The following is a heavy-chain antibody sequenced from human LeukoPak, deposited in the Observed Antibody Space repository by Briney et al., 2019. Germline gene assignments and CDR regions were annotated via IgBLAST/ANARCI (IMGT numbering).Heavy chain of an antibody. J-gene: IGHJ4*02. CDR1: GGSISSGGYY. CDR2: IYYSGST. CDR3: ARYKGCEVAAEGPFDY. D-gene: IGHD6-13*01. V-gene: IGHV4-31*03. Sequence: PSQTLSLTCTVSGGSISSGGYYWSWIRQHPGKGLEWIGYIYYSGSTYYNPSLKSRVTISVDTSKNQFSLKLSSVTAADTAVYYCARYKGCEVAAEGPFDYWGQGTLVTVSS.